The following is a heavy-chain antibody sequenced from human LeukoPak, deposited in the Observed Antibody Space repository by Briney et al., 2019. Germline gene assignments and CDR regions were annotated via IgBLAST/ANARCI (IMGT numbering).Heavy chain of an antibody. J-gene: IGHJ4*02. CDR2: ISSSGSTI. CDR1: GFTFSDCY. CDR3: ARGRKRYDSSGYYLRY. D-gene: IGHD3-22*01. Sequence: GGSLRLSCAASGFTFSDCYMSWIRQAPGKGLEWVSYISSSGSTIYYADSVKGRFTISRDNAKNSLYLQMNSLRAEDTAVYYCARGRKRYDSSGYYLRYWGQGILVTVSS. V-gene: IGHV3-11*01.